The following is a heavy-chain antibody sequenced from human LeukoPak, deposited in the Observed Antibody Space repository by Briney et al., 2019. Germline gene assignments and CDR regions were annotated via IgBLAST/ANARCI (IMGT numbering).Heavy chain of an antibody. V-gene: IGHV3-23*01. CDR3: AKALQTVTTWSPFDY. D-gene: IGHD4-11*01. J-gene: IGHJ4*02. Sequence: GGSLRLSCAASGFTFSSYAMSWVRQAPGKGLEWVSAISGSGGSSYYADSVKGRFTISRDNSKNTLYLQMNSLRAEDTAVYYCAKALQTVTTWSPFDYWGQGTLVTVSS. CDR2: ISGSGGSS. CDR1: GFTFSSYA.